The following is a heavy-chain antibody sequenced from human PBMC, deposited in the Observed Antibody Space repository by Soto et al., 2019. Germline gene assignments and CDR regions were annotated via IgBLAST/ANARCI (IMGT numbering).Heavy chain of an antibody. D-gene: IGHD3-16*01. Sequence: GGSLRLSXVASGFPFSSYAMSWVRQTPGKGLEWVSGISGSGGRTYYADSVKGRFTISRDNSNNTLSLQMNILRVEDTAVYFCAKGGYYSLFDIWGQGTVVTVSS. V-gene: IGHV3-23*01. CDR3: AKGGYYSLFDI. CDR1: GFPFSSYA. CDR2: ISGSGGRT. J-gene: IGHJ3*02.